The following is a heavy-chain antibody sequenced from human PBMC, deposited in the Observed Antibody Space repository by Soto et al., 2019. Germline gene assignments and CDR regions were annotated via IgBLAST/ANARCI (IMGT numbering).Heavy chain of an antibody. J-gene: IGHJ4*02. CDR2: IWYDGSNK. CDR1: GFTFSSYG. CDR3: ARDHYDILTGYYMNIFDY. V-gene: IGHV3-33*01. Sequence: GGSLRLSCAASGFTFSSYGMHWVRQAPGKGLEWVAVIWYDGSNKYYADSVKGRFTISRDNSKNTLYLQMNSLRAEDTAVYYCARDHYDILTGYYMNIFDYWGQGTLVTVSS. D-gene: IGHD3-9*01.